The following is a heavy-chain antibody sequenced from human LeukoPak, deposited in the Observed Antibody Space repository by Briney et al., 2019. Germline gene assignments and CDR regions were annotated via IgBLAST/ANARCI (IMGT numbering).Heavy chain of an antibody. Sequence: SETLSLTCTVSGVSVMNNFWAWIRQPAGKGLEWVGRIYTGGNTNYNPSLKSRVTISVDTSKNQFSLNLTSVTAADTAICYCARDHGLLRALVPWGQGTLVTVSS. CDR2: IYTGGNT. CDR1: GVSVMNNF. D-gene: IGHD3/OR15-3a*01. V-gene: IGHV4-4*07. J-gene: IGHJ5*02. CDR3: ARDHGLLRALVP.